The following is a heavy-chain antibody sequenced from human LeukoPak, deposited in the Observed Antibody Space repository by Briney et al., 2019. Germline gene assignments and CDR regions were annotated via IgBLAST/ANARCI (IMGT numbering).Heavy chain of an antibody. V-gene: IGHV3-30*03. CDR2: ISYDGSNK. J-gene: IGHJ4*02. CDR3: ARDGTVDTAMGGD. CDR1: GFTFSSYG. Sequence: GGSLRLSCTASGFTFSSYGMHWVRQAPGKGLEWVAVISYDGSNKYYADSVKGRFTISRDNSKNTLYLQMNSLRAEDTAVYYCARDGTVDTAMGGDWGQGTLVTVSS. D-gene: IGHD5-18*01.